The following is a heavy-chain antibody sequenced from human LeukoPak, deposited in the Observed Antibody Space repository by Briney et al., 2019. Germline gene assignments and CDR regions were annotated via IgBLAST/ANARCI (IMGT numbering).Heavy chain of an antibody. CDR1: GYSFNDKY. Sequence: ASVKVSCKASGYSFNDKYLHWVRQAPGQGLEWMGSINPNSGGTNYAQKFQGRVTLTRDTSITTAYMDLSRLKSDDTALYYCGTESFDYWGQGTLVTVSS. CDR3: GTESFDY. J-gene: IGHJ4*02. CDR2: INPNSGGT. V-gene: IGHV1-2*02.